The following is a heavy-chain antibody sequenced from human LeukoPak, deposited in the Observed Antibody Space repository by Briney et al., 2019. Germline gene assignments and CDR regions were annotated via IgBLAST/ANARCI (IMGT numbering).Heavy chain of an antibody. CDR3: ARDQALYFSYGDY. J-gene: IGHJ4*02. Sequence: PGGSLRLSCAASGLTFSNYGMHWVRQPPGKGLEWLAAVFYDGSGKRYADTVKGRFTISRDNSKNTLYLQINSLRAEDTAVYYCARDQALYFSYGDYWGQGTLVTVSS. CDR1: GLTFSNYG. D-gene: IGHD2/OR15-2a*01. CDR2: VFYDGSGK. V-gene: IGHV3-33*01.